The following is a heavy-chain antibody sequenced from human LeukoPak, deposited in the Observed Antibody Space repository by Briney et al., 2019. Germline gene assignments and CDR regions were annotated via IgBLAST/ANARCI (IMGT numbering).Heavy chain of an antibody. D-gene: IGHD3-9*01. V-gene: IGHV3-30*03. J-gene: IGHJ4*02. CDR1: GFTFSSYG. CDR3: AGFYYDIYARHY. Sequence: GGSLRLSCAASGFTFSSYGMHWVRQAPGKGLEWVAVISYDGSNKYYADSVKGRFTISRDNSKNTLYLQMNSLRAEDTAVYYCAGFYYDIYARHYWGQGTPVTVSS. CDR2: ISYDGSNK.